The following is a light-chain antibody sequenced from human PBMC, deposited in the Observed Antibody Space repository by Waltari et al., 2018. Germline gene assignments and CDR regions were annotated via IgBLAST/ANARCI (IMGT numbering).Light chain of an antibody. V-gene: IGKV2-28*01. J-gene: IGKJ2*02. Sequence: IVMTQSPLSLPITPGDPASISCRSSQSLLHSNGYNCLDWYLQKPGQSPQFLIYLGSSRAAGVPDRFSGSGSGTEFTLNISKVEAEDVAVYYCMQSLQAPCTFGQGTKLEIE. CDR2: LGS. CDR1: QSLLHSNGYNC. CDR3: MQSLQAPCT.